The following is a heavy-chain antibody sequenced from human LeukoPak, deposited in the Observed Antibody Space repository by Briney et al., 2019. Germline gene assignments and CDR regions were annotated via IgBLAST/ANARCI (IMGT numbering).Heavy chain of an antibody. J-gene: IGHJ3*02. Sequence: GGSLRLSCAASGFTFSSYWMSWVRQAPRKGLEWVANIKQDGSEKYYVDSVKGRFTISRDNAKNSLYLQMNSLRAEDTAVYYCARAGVRWPDAFDIWGQGTMVTVSS. CDR2: IKQDGSEK. V-gene: IGHV3-7*01. CDR1: GFTFSSYW. D-gene: IGHD4-23*01. CDR3: ARAGVRWPDAFDI.